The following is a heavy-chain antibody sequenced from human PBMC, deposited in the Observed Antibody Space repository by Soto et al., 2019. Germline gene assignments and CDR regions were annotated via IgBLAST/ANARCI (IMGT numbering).Heavy chain of an antibody. CDR2: ISGSGGST. D-gene: IGHD6-19*01. J-gene: IGHJ4*02. CDR1: GFTFSSYA. Sequence: PGGSLRLSCAASGFTFSSYAMSWVRQAPGKGLEWVSAISGSGGSTYYADSVKGRFTISRDNSKNTLYLQMNSLGAEDTAVYYCAKDHRYSSGWYEREFDYWGQGTPVTVSS. V-gene: IGHV3-23*01. CDR3: AKDHRYSSGWYEREFDY.